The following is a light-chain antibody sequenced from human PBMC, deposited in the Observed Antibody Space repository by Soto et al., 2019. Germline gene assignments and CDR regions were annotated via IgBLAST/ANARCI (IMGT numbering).Light chain of an antibody. CDR2: VAS. Sequence: EIVLTQSPGTLSLSPGERATLSCRASQSVSNSDRAGYQHKPGQAPRHLIYVASSRANGIPDRFSGSGSVTAFTITIRRLEPEDFAVYYSRQYGCSPCTVGQAMKMEIK. CDR1: QSVSNSD. CDR3: RQYGCSPCT. V-gene: IGKV3-20*01. J-gene: IGKJ1*01.